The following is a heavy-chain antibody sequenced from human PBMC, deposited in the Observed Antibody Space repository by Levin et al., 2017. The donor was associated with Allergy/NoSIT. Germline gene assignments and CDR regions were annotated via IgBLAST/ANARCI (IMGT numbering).Heavy chain of an antibody. CDR1: GFTFSSYA. CDR2: ISYDGSNK. CDR3: ARDPMVRGVPDAFDI. V-gene: IGHV3-30-3*01. J-gene: IGHJ3*02. Sequence: SGGSLRLSCAASGFTFSSYAMHWVRQAPGKGLEWVAVISYDGSNKYYADSVKGRFTISRDNSKNTLYLQMNSLRAEDTAVYYCARDPMVRGVPDAFDIWGQGTMVTVSS. D-gene: IGHD3-10*01.